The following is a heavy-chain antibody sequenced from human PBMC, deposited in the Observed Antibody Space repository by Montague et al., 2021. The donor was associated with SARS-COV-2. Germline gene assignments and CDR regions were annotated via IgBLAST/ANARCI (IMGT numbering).Heavy chain of an antibody. D-gene: IGHD3-22*01. CDR3: ARGPRITMIVVVITDRWFDP. V-gene: IGHV4-34*01. CDR2: INHSGST. Sequence: SKTLSLTCAVYGGSFSGYYWSWIRQPPGKGLEWIGEINHSGSTNXXPSLKSRVTISVDTSKNQFSLKLSFVTAADTAVYYCARGPRITMIVVVITDRWFDPWGQGTLVTVSS. CDR1: GGSFSGYY. J-gene: IGHJ5*02.